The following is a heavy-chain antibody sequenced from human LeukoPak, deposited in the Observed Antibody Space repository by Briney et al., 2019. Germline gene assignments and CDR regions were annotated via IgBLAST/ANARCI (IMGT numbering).Heavy chain of an antibody. J-gene: IGHJ1*01. V-gene: IGHV3-48*02. CDR1: GFTFSSAW. CDR3: ARNYYDSSGYYVDFHF. D-gene: IGHD3-22*01. Sequence: GGSLRLSCAASGFTFSSAWMGWVRQAPGKGLEWGSYISSSSSTIYYADSVKGRFTISRDNAKNSLYLQMNSLRDEDTAVYYCARNYYDSSGYYVDFHFWGQGTLVTVSS. CDR2: ISSSSSTI.